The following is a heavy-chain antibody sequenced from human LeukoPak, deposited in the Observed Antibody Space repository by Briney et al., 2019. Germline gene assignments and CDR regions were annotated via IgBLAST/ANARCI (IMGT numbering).Heavy chain of an antibody. CDR1: GGSFSGYY. D-gene: IGHD3-10*01. J-gene: IGHJ2*01. CDR3: ARANRGWYFDL. V-gene: IGHV4-34*01. CDR2: INHSGST. Sequence: SETLSLTCAVYGGSFSGYYWSWIRQPPGKGLEWIGEINHSGSTNYNPSLKSRVTISVGTSKNQFSLKLSSVTAADTAVYYCARANRGWYFDLWGRGTLVTVSS.